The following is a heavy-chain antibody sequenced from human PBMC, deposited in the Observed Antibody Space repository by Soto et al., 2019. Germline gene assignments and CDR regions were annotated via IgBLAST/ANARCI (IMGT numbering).Heavy chain of an antibody. D-gene: IGHD1-26*01. J-gene: IGHJ4*02. Sequence: GGSLRLSCAASGFTFSGSAMHWVRQASGKGLEWVGRTRSKANSYATAYAASVKGRFTISRDDSKNTAYLQMNSLKTEDTAVYYCTRPGPYSGSYHFDYWGQGTLVTVSS. CDR2: TRSKANSYAT. V-gene: IGHV3-73*01. CDR1: GFTFSGSA. CDR3: TRPGPYSGSYHFDY.